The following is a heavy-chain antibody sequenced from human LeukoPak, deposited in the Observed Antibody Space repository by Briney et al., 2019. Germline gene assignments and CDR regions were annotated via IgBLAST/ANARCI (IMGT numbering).Heavy chain of an antibody. V-gene: IGHV1-69*05. CDR3: ARGDVAAVSWFDP. CDR1: GGTFSSYA. J-gene: IGHJ5*02. D-gene: IGHD6-19*01. CDR2: IIPIFGTA. Sequence: SVEVSCKASGGTFSSYAISWVRQAPAQGLEWMGRIIPIFGTANYAQKFQGRVTITTDESTSTAYMELSSLRSEDTAVYYCARGDVAAVSWFDPWGQGTLVTVSS.